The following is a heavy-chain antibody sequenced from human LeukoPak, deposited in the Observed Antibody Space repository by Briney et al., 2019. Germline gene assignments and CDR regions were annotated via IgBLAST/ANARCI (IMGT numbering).Heavy chain of an antibody. CDR1: GGSISSYY. J-gene: IGHJ4*02. D-gene: IGHD7-27*01. CDR2: IYYSGST. V-gene: IGHV4-39*07. CDR3: ARGPHYALGIYFDY. Sequence: SETLSLTCTVSGGSISSYYWSWIRQPPGKGLEWIGSIYYSGSTYYNPSLKSRVTMSVDTSKNQFSLKLSSVTAADTAVYYCARGPHYALGIYFDYWGQGTLVTVSS.